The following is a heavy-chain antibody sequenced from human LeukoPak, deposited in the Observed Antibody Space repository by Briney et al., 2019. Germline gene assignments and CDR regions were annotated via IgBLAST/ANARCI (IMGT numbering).Heavy chain of an antibody. CDR1: GGSISSYY. CDR2: IYYSGST. J-gene: IGHJ6*03. Sequence: SETLSLTCTVSGGSISSYYWSWIRQPPGKGLEWIGYIYYSGSTNRNPSLKSRVTISVDTSKNQFSLKLSSMTAADTAVYYCARGQDIASYWGYYYMDVWGKGTTVTVSS. V-gene: IGHV4-59*01. CDR3: ARGQDIASYWGYYYMDV. D-gene: IGHD5/OR15-5a*01.